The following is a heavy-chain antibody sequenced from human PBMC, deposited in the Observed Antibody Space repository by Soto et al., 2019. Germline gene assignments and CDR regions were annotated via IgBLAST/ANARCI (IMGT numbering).Heavy chain of an antibody. CDR2: IYYSGST. CDR3: ARYGSGECNRGSCYSPFDY. Sequence: SETLSLTCTVSGRSISSVNYYWSWIRQPPGKGLEWIGYIYYSGSTYYNPSLRSRVTISVDTSKNQSSLKLSSVTAADTAVYYCARYGSGECNRGSCYSPFDYWGQGTLVTVSS. CDR1: GRSISSVNYY. J-gene: IGHJ4*02. V-gene: IGHV4-30-4*01. D-gene: IGHD2-15*01.